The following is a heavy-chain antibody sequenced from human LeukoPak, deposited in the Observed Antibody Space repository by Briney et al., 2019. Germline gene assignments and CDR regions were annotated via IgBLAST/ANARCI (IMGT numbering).Heavy chain of an antibody. Sequence: SETLSLTCTVSGDSINSYYWSWIRQPPGKGLEWIGYIYYSGSTNYNPSLKSRVTISVDTSKNQFSLKLSSVTAADTAVYYCARSVVPPDWYFDLWGRGTLVTVSS. CDR2: IYYSGST. D-gene: IGHD4-23*01. V-gene: IGHV4-59*01. J-gene: IGHJ2*01. CDR3: ARSVVPPDWYFDL. CDR1: GDSINSYY.